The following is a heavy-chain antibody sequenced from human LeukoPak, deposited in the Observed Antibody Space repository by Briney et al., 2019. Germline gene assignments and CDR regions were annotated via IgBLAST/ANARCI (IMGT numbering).Heavy chain of an antibody. D-gene: IGHD3-9*01. Sequence: GASVKVSCKASGYTFTSYGISWVRQAPGQGLEWMGWISAYNGNTNYAQKLQGRVTMTTDTSTTTVYMDLRSLRSDDTAVYYCARDSSDILTGRPINYYYSYMDVWGKGTTVTVSS. CDR3: ARDSSDILTGRPINYYYSYMDV. CDR1: GYTFTSYG. CDR2: ISAYNGNT. J-gene: IGHJ6*03. V-gene: IGHV1-18*04.